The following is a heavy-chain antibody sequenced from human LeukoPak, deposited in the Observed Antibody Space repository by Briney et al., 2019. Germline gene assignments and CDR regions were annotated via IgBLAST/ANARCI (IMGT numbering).Heavy chain of an antibody. CDR2: ISGDGANE. CDR3: AKHRGGYCDSSGYPFDS. J-gene: IGHJ4*02. Sequence: GGSLRLSCATSGFTFDEHAIHWVRQVPGRGLEWVSLISGDGANEYYADSVKGRFTISRDNSRNSLFLQMNSLRTEDTAVYYCAKHRGGYCDSSGYPFDSWGQGLLVTVSS. V-gene: IGHV3-43*02. D-gene: IGHD3-22*01. CDR1: GFTFDEHA.